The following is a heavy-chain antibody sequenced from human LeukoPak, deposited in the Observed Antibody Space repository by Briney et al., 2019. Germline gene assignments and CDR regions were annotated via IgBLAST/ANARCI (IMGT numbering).Heavy chain of an antibody. Sequence: GTLRLSCAASGFTFRSYGMSWVRQAPGKGLEWVSGISGSGTTTDYADSVKGRFTISRDNSKNTLYLQMNSLRAEDTAVYYCAKGVRPVLAATYFDYWGQGTLVTVS. V-gene: IGHV3-23*01. CDR1: GFTFRSYG. D-gene: IGHD2-15*01. J-gene: IGHJ4*02. CDR2: ISGSGTTT. CDR3: AKGVRPVLAATYFDY.